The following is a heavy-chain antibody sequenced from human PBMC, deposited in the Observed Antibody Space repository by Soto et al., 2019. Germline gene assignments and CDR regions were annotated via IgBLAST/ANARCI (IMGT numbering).Heavy chain of an antibody. CDR2: ISGSGGST. D-gene: IGHD3-3*01. CDR1: GFTFSSYA. Sequence: GGSLRLSCAASGFTFSSYAMSWVRQAPGKGLEWVSAISGSGGSTYYADSVKGRFTISRDNSKNTLYLQMNSLRAEDTAVYYCAKADGTPELWSGYPYYYYYMDVWGKGTTVTVSS. CDR3: AKADGTPELWSGYPYYYYYMDV. V-gene: IGHV3-23*01. J-gene: IGHJ6*03.